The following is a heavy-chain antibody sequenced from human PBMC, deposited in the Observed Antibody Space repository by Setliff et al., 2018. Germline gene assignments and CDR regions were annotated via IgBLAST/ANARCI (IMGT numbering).Heavy chain of an antibody. J-gene: IGHJ4*02. CDR3: AISFSRSEKFLIDY. CDR1: GGSFSGYY. V-gene: IGHV4-34*12. D-gene: IGHD2-15*01. CDR2: ILHSGNI. Sequence: SETMSLTCAVYGGSFSGYYWRWIRQPPGKRLEWIGEILHSGNINNNPCLKSRVTISMDTSKNQFSLKVNSVTAADTAVYYCAISFSRSEKFLIDYWGQGALVTVSS.